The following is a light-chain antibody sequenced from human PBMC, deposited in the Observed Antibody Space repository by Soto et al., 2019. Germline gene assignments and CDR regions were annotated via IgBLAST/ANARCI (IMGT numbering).Light chain of an antibody. CDR1: SSNIGAGYD. Sequence: QSVLTQPPSVSGAPGQRVTISCTGSSSNIGAGYDVHWYQHLPGTAPKLLIYGNSNRPSGVPDRFSGSKSGTSASLAITGLQTEDEADYYCQSYDISLSGYVFGTGTKVTVL. CDR2: GNS. V-gene: IGLV1-40*01. CDR3: QSYDISLSGYV. J-gene: IGLJ1*01.